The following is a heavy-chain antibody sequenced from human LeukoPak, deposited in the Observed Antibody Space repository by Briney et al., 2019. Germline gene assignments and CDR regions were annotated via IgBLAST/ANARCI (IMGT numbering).Heavy chain of an antibody. CDR2: FYYSGNT. Sequence: SETLSLTCTVSSGSISSSAYYWGWIRQPPGKGLEWIGSFYYSGNTYYKPSLKGRVTISVDTSKNQFSLNLSSVTAADTAVYCCARGFAAAGQYYFDYWGQGTLVTVSS. CDR3: ARGFAAAGQYYFDY. V-gene: IGHV4-39*01. CDR1: SGSISSSAYY. D-gene: IGHD6-13*01. J-gene: IGHJ4*02.